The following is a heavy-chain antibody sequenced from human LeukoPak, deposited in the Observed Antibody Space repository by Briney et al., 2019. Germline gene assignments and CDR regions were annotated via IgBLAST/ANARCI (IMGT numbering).Heavy chain of an antibody. V-gene: IGHV4-59*03. Sequence: SETLSLTCTVSGGSISSYYWSWIRQPPGKGLEWIGYIYYSGSTTYNPSLKHRVTISADTSKNQLSLKLNSVTAADTAVYYCASGRTAYFWYFDLWGRGTLVTVSS. CDR2: IYYSGST. D-gene: IGHD1-1*01. CDR1: GGSISSYY. J-gene: IGHJ2*01. CDR3: ASGRTAYFWYFDL.